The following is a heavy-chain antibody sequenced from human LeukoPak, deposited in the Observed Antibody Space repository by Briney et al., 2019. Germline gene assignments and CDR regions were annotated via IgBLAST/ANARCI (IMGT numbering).Heavy chain of an antibody. J-gene: IGHJ5*02. Sequence: SETLSLTCTVSGYSISSGYYWGWVRQPPGKGLEWIGEINHSGSTNYSPSLKSRVTMSVDTSKNQFSLKLSSVTAADTAVYYCARDSVGVVVPWFDPWGQGTLVTVSS. D-gene: IGHD3-22*01. V-gene: IGHV4-38-2*02. CDR1: GYSISSGYY. CDR2: INHSGST. CDR3: ARDSVGVVVPWFDP.